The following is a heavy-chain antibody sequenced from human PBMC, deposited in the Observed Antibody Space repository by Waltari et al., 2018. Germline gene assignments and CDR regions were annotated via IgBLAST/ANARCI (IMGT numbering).Heavy chain of an antibody. CDR1: GYTFTSYA. V-gene: IGHV1-18*01. Sequence: QVQLVQSGAEVKKPGASVKVSCKASGYTFTSYAVGWVRQAPGQGLEWMGWIRVYNNSTHYAQRFQGRVTLTSDTSTSTAHMELRSLRSDDTAVYYCARAGDIVVVTASHLDYWGQGTLVTVSS. D-gene: IGHD2-21*02. J-gene: IGHJ4*02. CDR3: ARAGDIVVVTASHLDY. CDR2: IRVYNNST.